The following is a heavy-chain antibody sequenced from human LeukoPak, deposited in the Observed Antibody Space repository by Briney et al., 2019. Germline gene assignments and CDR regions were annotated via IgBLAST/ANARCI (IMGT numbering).Heavy chain of an antibody. V-gene: IGHV4-34*01. J-gene: IGHJ5*02. CDR1: GGSFSGYY. Sequence: SGTLSLTCAVYGGSFSGYYWSWIRQPPGKGLEWIGEINHSGSTNYNPSLKSRVTISVDTSKNQFSLKLSSVTAADTAVYYCARVTAILLWFGEQENWFDPWGQGTLVTVSS. CDR3: ARVTAILLWFGEQENWFDP. CDR2: INHSGST. D-gene: IGHD3-10*01.